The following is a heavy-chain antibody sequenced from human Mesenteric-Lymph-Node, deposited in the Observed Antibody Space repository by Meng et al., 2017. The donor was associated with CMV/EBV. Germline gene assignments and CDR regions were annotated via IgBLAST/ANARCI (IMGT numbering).Heavy chain of an antibody. D-gene: IGHD3-9*01. CDR1: GFTVSTNY. J-gene: IGHJ5*02. Sequence: GSLRLSCAASGFTVSTNYMTWVRQAPGKGLEWIGYIYYSGSTNYNPSLKSRVTISVDTSKNQFSLKLSSVTAADTAVYYCARFVLRYFDWLTGKESNWFDPWGQGTLVTVSS. CDR2: IYYSGST. CDR3: ARFVLRYFDWLTGKESNWFDP. V-gene: IGHV4-59*02.